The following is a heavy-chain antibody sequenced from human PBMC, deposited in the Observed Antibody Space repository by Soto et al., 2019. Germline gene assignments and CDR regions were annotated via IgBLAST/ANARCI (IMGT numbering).Heavy chain of an antibody. CDR1: GFTFSSYG. D-gene: IGHD1-26*01. CDR2: ISYDGSNK. Sequence: QVQLVESGGGVVQPGRSLRLSCAASGFTFSSYGMHWVRQAPGKGLEWVAVISYDGSNKYYADSVKGRFTISRDNSQNACYLQINMLRDGNTAVYFCAKDWPLLRELTEQDYYYGMDVWGQGTTDTVSS. J-gene: IGHJ6*02. V-gene: IGHV3-30*18. CDR3: AKDWPLLRELTEQDYYYGMDV.